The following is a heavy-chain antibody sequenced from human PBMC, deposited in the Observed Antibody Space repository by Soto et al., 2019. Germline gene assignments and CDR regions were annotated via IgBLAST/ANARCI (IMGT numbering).Heavy chain of an antibody. Sequence: GGSLRLSCAASGFTCSDYAMHLVRQATGKGLEWVAVVSHDGRNTHYADSVKGRFTISRDSSKNTVSLEMTSLRAEDTAVYYCAKGGRQWLVTSDFNYWGQGALVTVSS. V-gene: IGHV3-30*18. J-gene: IGHJ4*02. CDR1: GFTCSDYA. CDR2: VSHDGRNT. CDR3: AKGGRQWLVTSDFNY. D-gene: IGHD6-19*01.